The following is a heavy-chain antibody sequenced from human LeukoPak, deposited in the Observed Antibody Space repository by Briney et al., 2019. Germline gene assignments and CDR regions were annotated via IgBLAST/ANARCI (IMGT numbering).Heavy chain of an antibody. CDR1: GFTFSSYP. Sequence: GGSLRLSCAASGFTFSSYPMTWVGQAPGKGLEWVSTIGSSAGDTHYADSVKGRFTISRDNSKNSLYLQMNSLRAEDTAVYYCAKYYYTSGSSGGRVFDYWGQGTLVTVSS. V-gene: IGHV3-23*01. J-gene: IGHJ4*02. D-gene: IGHD3-10*01. CDR2: IGSSAGDT. CDR3: AKYYYTSGSSGGRVFDY.